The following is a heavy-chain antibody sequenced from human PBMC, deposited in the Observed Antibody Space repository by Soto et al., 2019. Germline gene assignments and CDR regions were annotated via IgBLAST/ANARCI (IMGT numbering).Heavy chain of an antibody. J-gene: IGHJ4*02. Sequence: SEKVSCKASGGTFSSYTISWVRQAPGQGLEWMGRIIPILGIANYAQKFQGRVMITADKSTSTAYMELSSLRSEDTAVYYCATSPAPGYSYGYDYWGQGTLVTVSS. CDR2: IIPILGIA. D-gene: IGHD5-18*01. CDR1: GGTFSSYT. V-gene: IGHV1-69*02. CDR3: ATSPAPGYSYGYDY.